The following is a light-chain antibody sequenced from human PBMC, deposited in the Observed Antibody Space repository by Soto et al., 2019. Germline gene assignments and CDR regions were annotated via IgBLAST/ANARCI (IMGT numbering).Light chain of an antibody. CDR3: QQSYSTPYT. Sequence: DIQMTQSPSSLSASVGDRVTITCRASQSISSYLNWYQQKPGKAPKLLIYAASSLQSGVPSRFNGSGSGTDFTLTISSLQPEDFATYYCQQSYSTPYTFGQGPQLEIK. CDR2: AAS. J-gene: IGKJ2*01. V-gene: IGKV1-39*01. CDR1: QSISSY.